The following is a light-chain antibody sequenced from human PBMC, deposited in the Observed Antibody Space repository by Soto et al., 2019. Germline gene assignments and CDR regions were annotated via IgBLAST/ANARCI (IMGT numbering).Light chain of an antibody. CDR3: QQYNSYSRT. Sequence: DIQMTQSPSTLSASVGDRVTITCRASQSISSWLAWYQQKPGKAPKLLIYDASSLESGVPSRFSGSGSGTEFTLTIRSLQPDDFETYYCQQYNSYSRTFGQGTKMDIK. CDR2: DAS. J-gene: IGKJ1*01. V-gene: IGKV1-5*01. CDR1: QSISSW.